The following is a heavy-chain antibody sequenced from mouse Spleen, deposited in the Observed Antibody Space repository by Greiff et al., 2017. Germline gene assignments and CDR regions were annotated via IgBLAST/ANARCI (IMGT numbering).Heavy chain of an antibody. CDR2: IYIGNGYP. V-gene: IGHV1-58*01. D-gene: IGHD2-1*01. CDR3: ARGGGNYEDYAMDY. J-gene: IGHJ4*01. CDR1: GYTFTSYG. Sequence: VQLKESGAELVRPGSSVKMSCKTSGYTFTSYGINWVKQRPGQGLEWIGYIYIGNGYPEYNETFTGKAKLTSDTSSSTAYMQLSSLTSENSEIYFCARGGGNYEDYAMDYWGQGTSVTVSS.